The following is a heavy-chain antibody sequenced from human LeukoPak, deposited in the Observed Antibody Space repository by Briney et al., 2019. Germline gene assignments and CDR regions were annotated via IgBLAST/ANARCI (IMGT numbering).Heavy chain of an antibody. Sequence: GESLKISCKGSGYSFTSYWIGWVRQMPGKGLEWMGIIYPGDSDTRYSPSFQGQVTISADKSISTAYLQWSSLKAPDTAMYYCARHESAAAILSWFDPWGQGTLVTVSS. CDR2: IYPGDSDT. D-gene: IGHD2-2*02. CDR1: GYSFTSYW. CDR3: ARHESAAAILSWFDP. V-gene: IGHV5-51*01. J-gene: IGHJ5*02.